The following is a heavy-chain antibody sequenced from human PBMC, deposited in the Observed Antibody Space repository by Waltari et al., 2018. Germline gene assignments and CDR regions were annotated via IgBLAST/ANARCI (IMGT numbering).Heavy chain of an antibody. CDR2: IYPGDPAT. Sequence: EVQLVQSGAEVKKPGESLKISCKGSGYSFTSYWIGWVRQMPGKGLEWMGIIYPGDPATRYSPSFQGQVTISADKSISTAYLQWSSLKASDTAMYYCARLGAARLYYYYGMDVWGQGTTVTVSS. CDR3: ARLGAARLYYYYGMDV. CDR1: GYSFTSYW. V-gene: IGHV5-51*03. J-gene: IGHJ6*02. D-gene: IGHD6-6*01.